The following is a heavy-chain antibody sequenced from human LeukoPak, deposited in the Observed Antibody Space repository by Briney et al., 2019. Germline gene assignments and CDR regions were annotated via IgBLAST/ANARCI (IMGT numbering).Heavy chain of an antibody. V-gene: IGHV4-30-4*08. CDR2: IHYSGST. CDR3: ARDGPPYCGGDCYSRYFQH. J-gene: IGHJ1*01. CDR1: GGSISSGDYY. Sequence: SQTLSLTCTVSGGSISSGDYYWSWIRQPPGKGLEWIGYIHYSGSTYYNPSLKSRVTISVDTSKNQFSLKLSSVTAADTAVYYCARDGPPYCGGDCYSRYFQHWGQGTLVTVSS. D-gene: IGHD2-21*01.